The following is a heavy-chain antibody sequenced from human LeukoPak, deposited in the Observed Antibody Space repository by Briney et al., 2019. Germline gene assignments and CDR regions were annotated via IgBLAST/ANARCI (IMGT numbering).Heavy chain of an antibody. J-gene: IGHJ5*02. CDR1: GGSISSSSYY. CDR2: IYYSGST. CDR3: ARDYGDKPT. V-gene: IGHV4-39*07. D-gene: IGHD4-17*01. Sequence: PSETLSLTCTVSGGSISSSSYYWGWIRQPPGKGLEWIGSIYYSGSTYYNPSLKSRVTISVDTSKNQFSLKLSSVTAADTAVYYCARDYGDKPTWGQGTLVTVSS.